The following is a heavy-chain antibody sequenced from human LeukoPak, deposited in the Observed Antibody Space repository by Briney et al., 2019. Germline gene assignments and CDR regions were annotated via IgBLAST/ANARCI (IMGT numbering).Heavy chain of an antibody. CDR3: ARDLYYYDSSGEY. V-gene: IGHV3-33*01. Sequence: PGRSLRLSCAASGFTFSSNGMHWVRQAPGKGLEWVAVIRYDGSNKYYADSVKGRFTISRDNSKNTLYLQMNSLRAEDTAVYYCARDLYYYDSSGEYWGQGTLVTVSS. CDR2: IRYDGSNK. J-gene: IGHJ4*02. D-gene: IGHD3-22*01. CDR1: GFTFSSNG.